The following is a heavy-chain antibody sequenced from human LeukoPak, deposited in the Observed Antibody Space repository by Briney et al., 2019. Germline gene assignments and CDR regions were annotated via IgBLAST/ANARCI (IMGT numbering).Heavy chain of an antibody. CDR2: ISSSSSYI. CDR3: ARARNVLLWFGEFS. D-gene: IGHD3-10*01. V-gene: IGHV3-21*01. J-gene: IGHJ5*02. CDR1: GYTFSSYS. Sequence: GGSLRLSCAASGYTFSSYSMNWVRQAPGKGVEWVSSISSSSSYIYYADSVKGRFTISRDNAKNSLYLQMNSLRAEDTAVYYCARARNVLLWFGEFSWGQGTLVTVSS.